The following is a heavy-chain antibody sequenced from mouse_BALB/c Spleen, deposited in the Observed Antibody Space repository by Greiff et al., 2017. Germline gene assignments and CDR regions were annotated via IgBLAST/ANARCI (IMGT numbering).Heavy chain of an antibody. CDR1: GFTFSSYA. CDR2: ISSGGSYT. D-gene: IGHD1-1*01. CDR3: ARPVDYYGSSYVDY. Sequence: EVQVVESGGGLVKPGGSLKLSCAASGFTFSSYAMSWVRQTPEKRLEWVATISSGGSYTYYPDSVKGRFTISRDNAKNTLYLQMSSLRSEDTAMYYCARPVDYYGSSYVDYWGQGTTLTVSS. J-gene: IGHJ2*01. V-gene: IGHV5-9-3*01.